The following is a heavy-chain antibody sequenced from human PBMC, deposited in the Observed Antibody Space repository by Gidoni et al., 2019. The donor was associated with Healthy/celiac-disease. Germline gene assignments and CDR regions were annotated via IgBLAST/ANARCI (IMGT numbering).Heavy chain of an antibody. Sequence: QVQLQESGPGLVKPSETLSLTCTVSGGSISSYYWSWIRQPPGKGLEWIGYIYYSGSTNYNPSLKSRVTISVDTSKNQFSLKLSSVTAADTAVYYCARLGLDPRGMDVWGQGTTVTVSS. J-gene: IGHJ6*02. CDR2: IYYSGST. CDR3: ARLGLDPRGMDV. CDR1: GGSISSYY. V-gene: IGHV4-59*08.